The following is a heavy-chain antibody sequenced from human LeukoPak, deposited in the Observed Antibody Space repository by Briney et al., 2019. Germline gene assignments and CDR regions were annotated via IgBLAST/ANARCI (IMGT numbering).Heavy chain of an antibody. CDR3: ARDLIAVAGRGYFDY. J-gene: IGHJ4*02. CDR2: ISSSGNTI. V-gene: IGHV3-11*04. Sequence: PGGSLRLSCAASGFTFSDYYMSWIRQTPGKGLEWLSYISSSGNTIYYADSVKGRFTVSRDNSKNTLYLQMNSLRTEDAATYYCARDLIAVAGRGYFDYWGQGTLVTVSS. D-gene: IGHD6-19*01. CDR1: GFTFSDYY.